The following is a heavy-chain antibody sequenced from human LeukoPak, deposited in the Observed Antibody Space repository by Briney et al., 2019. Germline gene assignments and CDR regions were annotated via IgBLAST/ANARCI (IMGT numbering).Heavy chain of an antibody. CDR3: TKAGPDTYAFDI. D-gene: IGHD2/OR15-2a*01. CDR2: LSSSGLSP. V-gene: IGHV3-23*01. J-gene: IGHJ3*02. Sequence: GGSLRLSCAGSGYSFNNYAMYWVRQAPGKGLEWVSALSSSGLSPYYADSVKGRFSISRDISKNTLYLQMNSLRAEDTAVYYCTKAGPDTYAFDIWGQGTMVTVSS. CDR1: GYSFNNYA.